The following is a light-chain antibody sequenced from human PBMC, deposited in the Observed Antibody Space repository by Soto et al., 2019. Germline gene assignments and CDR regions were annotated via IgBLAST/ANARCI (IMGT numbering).Light chain of an antibody. J-gene: IGLJ3*02. CDR2: RNN. CDR1: RSNIGRNF. Sequence: QSVLTQSPSASGTPGQRVTISCSGSRSNIGRNFAYWYQHVPGTAPRLLIQRNNERPSGVPDRFSGSKSGTSVSLAISGLRSEDEATYYCAAWDDTPDAQVFGGGTKLTVL. V-gene: IGLV1-47*01. CDR3: AAWDDTPDAQV.